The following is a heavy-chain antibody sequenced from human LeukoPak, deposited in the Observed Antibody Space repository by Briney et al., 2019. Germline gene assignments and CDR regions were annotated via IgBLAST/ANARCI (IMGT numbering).Heavy chain of an antibody. J-gene: IGHJ4*02. CDR1: GFTFSSYD. D-gene: IGHD3-22*01. Sequence: PGGSLRLSCAASGFTFSSYDMHWVRQAPGKGLEWVAVISYDGSNKYYADSVKGRFTISRDNSKNTLYLQMNSLRAEDTAVYYCAKDFLRYYYDSSGFDYWGQGTLVTVSS. CDR3: AKDFLRYYYDSSGFDY. CDR2: ISYDGSNK. V-gene: IGHV3-30*18.